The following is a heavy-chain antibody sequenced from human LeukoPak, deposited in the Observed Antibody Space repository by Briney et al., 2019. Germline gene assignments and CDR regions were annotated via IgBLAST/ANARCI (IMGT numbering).Heavy chain of an antibody. CDR1: GFTFSSYA. J-gene: IGHJ1*01. D-gene: IGHD3-10*01. CDR2: INGGSS. Sequence: PGGSLRLSCAASGFTFSSYAMSWVRQAPGKGLEWVSGINGGSSGYADSVKGRFTISRDNDKNSLYLQMNSLRAEDTALYYCVRGITMFQHWGQGTLVTVSS. V-gene: IGHV3-20*04. CDR3: VRGITMFQH.